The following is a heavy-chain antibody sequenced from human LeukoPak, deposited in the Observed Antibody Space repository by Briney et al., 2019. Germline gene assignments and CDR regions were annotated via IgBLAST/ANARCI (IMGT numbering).Heavy chain of an antibody. CDR1: GYTFTSYD. J-gene: IGHJ4*02. V-gene: IGHV1-8*01. Sequence: ASVKVSCKASGYTFTSYDINWVRQATGQGLEWMGWMNPNSGNTGYAQKFQGRATMTRNTSISTAYMELSSLRSEDTAVYYCARVPPYSSSWYTKYYFDYWGQGTLVTVSS. CDR2: MNPNSGNT. D-gene: IGHD6-13*01. CDR3: ARVPPYSSSWYTKYYFDY.